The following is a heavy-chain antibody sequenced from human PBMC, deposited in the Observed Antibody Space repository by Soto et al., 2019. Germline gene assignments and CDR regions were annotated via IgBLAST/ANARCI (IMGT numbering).Heavy chain of an antibody. CDR2: IYYSGST. Sequence: PSQTLPLPCTVSGGNISNRGYYWISKKKHPGKGLEWIGYIYYSGSTYYNPSLKSRVTISVDTSKNQFSLKLSSVTAADTAVYYCARDVASAGSTFDYWGQGTLVTVSS. CDR3: ARDVASAGSTFDY. V-gene: IGHV4-31*03. D-gene: IGHD3-10*01. CDR1: GGNISNRGYY. J-gene: IGHJ4*02.